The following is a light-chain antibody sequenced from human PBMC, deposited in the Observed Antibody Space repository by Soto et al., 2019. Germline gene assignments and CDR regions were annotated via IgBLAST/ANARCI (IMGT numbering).Light chain of an antibody. CDR2: GAS. CDR3: QQHGTSPI. J-gene: IGKJ4*01. Sequence: EVVLTQSPGTLALSPGERATLSCRASQAVSSILLAWYQQKPGQAPRLLIYGASSRATGIPDRFSGIGSGTDFTLTVSRLEPEDFAVYYCQQHGTSPIFGGGTKVEIK. V-gene: IGKV3-20*01. CDR1: QAVSSIL.